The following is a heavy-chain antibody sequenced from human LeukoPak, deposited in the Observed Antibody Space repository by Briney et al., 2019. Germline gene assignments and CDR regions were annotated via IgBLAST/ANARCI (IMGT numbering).Heavy chain of an antibody. CDR2: INPNSGGT. J-gene: IGHJ4*02. CDR1: GYTFTGYY. Sequence: ASVKVSCKASGYTFTGYYMHWVRQAPGQGLEWMGWINPNSGGTNYAQKFQGRVTMTRDTSISTAYMELSRLRSDDTAVYYCATPNPIYYYDSSGYYYGPSDYWGQGTLVTVSS. CDR3: ATPNPIYYYDSSGYYYGPSDY. V-gene: IGHV1-2*02. D-gene: IGHD3-22*01.